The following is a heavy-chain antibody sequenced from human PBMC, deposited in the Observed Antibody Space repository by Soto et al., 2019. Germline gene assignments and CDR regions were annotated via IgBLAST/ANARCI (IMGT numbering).Heavy chain of an antibody. D-gene: IGHD2-2*01. Sequence: QVQLVQSGAEVKKPGSSVKVSCKASGGTFSSYAISWVRQAPGQGLEWMGGIIPIFGTANYAQQFQGRVTMTADKSTSTDYMELSSLRSEDTAVYYCARGIVVVPAAPTYYGMDVWGQGTTVTVSS. CDR2: IIPIFGTA. V-gene: IGHV1-69*06. CDR1: GGTFSSYA. J-gene: IGHJ6*02. CDR3: ARGIVVVPAAPTYYGMDV.